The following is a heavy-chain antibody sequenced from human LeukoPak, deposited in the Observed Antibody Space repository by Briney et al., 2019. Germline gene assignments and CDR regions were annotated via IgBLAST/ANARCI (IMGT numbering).Heavy chain of an antibody. D-gene: IGHD5-12*01. J-gene: IGHJ4*02. CDR1: RGTFSSYT. Sequence: ASVTVSCKASRGTFSSYTISWVRQAPGQGLEWMGRIIPILGIANYAQKFQGRVTITRDTSASTAYMELSSLRSEDTAVYYCARIRSWNSGYDSLDYWGQGTLVTVSS. CDR2: IIPILGIA. V-gene: IGHV1-69*02. CDR3: ARIRSWNSGYDSLDY.